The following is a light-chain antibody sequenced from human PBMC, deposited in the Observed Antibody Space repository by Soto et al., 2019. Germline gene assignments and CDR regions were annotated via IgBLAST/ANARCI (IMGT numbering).Light chain of an antibody. CDR2: DAT. CDR1: QSVRNN. J-gene: IGKJ4*01. V-gene: IGKV3-15*01. Sequence: EVVMTQSPATLSVSPGERATLSCKASQSVRNNLVWYLQKPGQAPRPIIYDATTRATGIPVRFSGSGSGTEFTLTIRSLQSEDVGVYYCQQYDNWPPKTFGGGTKVEVK. CDR3: QQYDNWPPKT.